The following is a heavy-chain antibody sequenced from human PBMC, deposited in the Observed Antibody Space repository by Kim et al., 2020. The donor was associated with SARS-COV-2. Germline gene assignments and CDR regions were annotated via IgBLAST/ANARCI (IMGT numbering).Heavy chain of an antibody. D-gene: IGHD4-17*01. CDR3: ARFPSYANYYYGMDV. V-gene: IGHV3-21*01. J-gene: IGHJ6*02. CDR2: ISSSSSYI. Sequence: GGSLRLSCAASGFTFSSYSMNWVRQAPGKGLEWVSSISSSSSYIYYADSVKGRFTISRDNAKNSLYLQLNSLRAEDTAVYYCARFPSYANYYYGMDVWGEVTTDTVS. CDR1: GFTFSSYS.